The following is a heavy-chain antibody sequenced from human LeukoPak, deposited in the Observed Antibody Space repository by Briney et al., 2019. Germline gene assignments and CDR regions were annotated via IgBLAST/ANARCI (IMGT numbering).Heavy chain of an antibody. CDR3: ANLHTTVTPWGY. CDR1: GGSFSGYY. CDR2: INHSGST. D-gene: IGHD4-17*01. V-gene: IGHV4-34*01. J-gene: IGHJ4*02. Sequence: SETLSLTCAVYGGSFSGYYWSWIRQPPGKGLEWIGEINHSGSTNYNPSLKSRVTISVDTSKNQFSLKLSSVTAADTAVYYCANLHTTVTPWGYWGQGTLVTVSS.